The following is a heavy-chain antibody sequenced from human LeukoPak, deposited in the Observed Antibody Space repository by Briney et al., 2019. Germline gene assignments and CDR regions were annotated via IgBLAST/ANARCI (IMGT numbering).Heavy chain of an antibody. CDR1: GFTFSSYS. CDR2: ISSSSSYI. CDR3: ARGVPQQCWFDP. Sequence: GGSLRLSCAASGFTFSSYSMNWVRQAPGKGLEWVSSISSSSSYIYYADSVKGRFTISRDNAKNSLYLQTNSLRAEDTAVYYCARGVPQQCWFDPWGQGTLVTVSS. D-gene: IGHD6-13*01. J-gene: IGHJ5*02. V-gene: IGHV3-21*01.